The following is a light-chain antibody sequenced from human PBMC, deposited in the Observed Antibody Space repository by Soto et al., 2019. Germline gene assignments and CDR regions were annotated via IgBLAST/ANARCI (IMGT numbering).Light chain of an antibody. CDR1: QSVSTN. J-gene: IGKJ5*01. CDR3: QQRSNWIT. Sequence: EIVLTQSPATLSVSPWEIATLSCRASQSVSTNLAWYQQRPGQAPRLLIYDASNRATGIPARFSGSGSGTDFTLTISSLEPEDFAVYYCQQRSNWITFGHGTRLEIK. CDR2: DAS. V-gene: IGKV3-11*01.